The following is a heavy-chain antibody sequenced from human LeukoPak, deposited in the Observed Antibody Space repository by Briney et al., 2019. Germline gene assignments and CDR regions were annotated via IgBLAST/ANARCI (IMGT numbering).Heavy chain of an antibody. CDR2: ISSSSSTI. D-gene: IGHD2-15*01. V-gene: IGHV3-48*04. CDR3: ARGYCSGGSCYARSNYFDY. CDR1: GFTLSSYS. Sequence: GGSLRLSCAASGFTLSSYSMNWVRQAPGKGLEWVSYISSSSSTIYYADSVKGRFTISRDNAKNSLYLQMNSLRAEDTAVYYCARGYCSGGSCYARSNYFDYWGQGTLVTVSS. J-gene: IGHJ4*02.